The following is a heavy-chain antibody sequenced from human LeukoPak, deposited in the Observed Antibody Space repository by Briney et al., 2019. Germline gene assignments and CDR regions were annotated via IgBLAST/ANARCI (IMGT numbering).Heavy chain of an antibody. Sequence: ASVKVSCKASGYTFTSYYMHWVRQAPGQGLEWMGIINPSGGSTSYAQKFQGRVTMTRDMSTSTVYMELSSLRSEDTAVYYCARDQLEGWSHRTGWFDPWGQGTLVTVSS. J-gene: IGHJ5*02. CDR2: INPSGGST. D-gene: IGHD2-15*01. CDR3: ARDQLEGWSHRTGWFDP. CDR1: GYTFTSYY. V-gene: IGHV1-46*01.